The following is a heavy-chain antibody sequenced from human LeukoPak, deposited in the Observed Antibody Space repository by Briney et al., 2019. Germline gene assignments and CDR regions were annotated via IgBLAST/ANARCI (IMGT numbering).Heavy chain of an antibody. V-gene: IGHV4-61*02. J-gene: IGHJ4*02. D-gene: IGHD1-26*01. Sequence: SETLSLTCTVSGDSISSGRYYWSWVRQPAGKELEWIGRIYTSGKTDYNPYTPSLKSRVTVSLDTSKNQLSLFLTSVTAADTAMYYCARSFSGSYYFEYWGQGTLVTVSS. CDR2: IYTSGKT. CDR1: GDSISSGRYY. CDR3: ARSFSGSYYFEY.